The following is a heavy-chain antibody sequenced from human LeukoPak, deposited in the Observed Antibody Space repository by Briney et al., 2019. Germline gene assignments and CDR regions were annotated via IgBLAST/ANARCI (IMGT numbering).Heavy chain of an antibody. CDR3: AKDSGGGDCAFDY. V-gene: IGHV3-30*02. Sequence: GGSLRLSCAASGFSFSSYNMHWVRQAPGKGLEWVGFTWNHGNNQDYADSVKGRFTISRDNSKNTLYLQMNSLRAEDTAVYYCAKDSGGGDCAFDYWGQGSLVTVSS. J-gene: IGHJ4*02. CDR1: GFSFSSYN. D-gene: IGHD2-21*02. CDR2: TWNHGNNQ.